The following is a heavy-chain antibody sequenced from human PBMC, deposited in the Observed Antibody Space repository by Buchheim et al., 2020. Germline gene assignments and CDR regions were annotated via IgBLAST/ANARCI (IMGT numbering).Heavy chain of an antibody. CDR2: IKEDGSEG. CDR3: ARGTRDYYGMDV. V-gene: IGHV3-7*04. J-gene: IGHJ6*02. CDR1: GFTFSSYW. Sequence: EVQLVESGGGLVQPGGSLRLSCAASGFTFSSYWMTWVRQAPGKGLEWVANIKEDGSEGYYVDSVKGRFTISRDNAMNSLYLRMGSLRAEDTAVYYCARGTRDYYGMDVWGQGTT.